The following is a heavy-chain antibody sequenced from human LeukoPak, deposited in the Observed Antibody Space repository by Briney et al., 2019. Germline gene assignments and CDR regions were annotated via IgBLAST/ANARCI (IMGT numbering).Heavy chain of an antibody. J-gene: IGHJ1*01. Sequence: PGGSLRLSCADSGFTFSSYAMSWVRQAPGKGLEWVSAISGSGGSTYYADSVKGRFTISRDNSKNTLYLQMNSLRAEDTAVYYCAKDAPQPYYYDSSGFSLQYFQHWGQGTLVTVSS. D-gene: IGHD3-22*01. V-gene: IGHV3-23*01. CDR3: AKDAPQPYYYDSSGFSLQYFQH. CDR1: GFTFSSYA. CDR2: ISGSGGST.